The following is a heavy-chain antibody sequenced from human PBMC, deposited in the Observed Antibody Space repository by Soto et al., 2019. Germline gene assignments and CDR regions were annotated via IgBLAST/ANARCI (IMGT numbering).Heavy chain of an antibody. CDR1: GFIFSDYS. J-gene: IGHJ4*02. CDR3: ARDWAAALDY. V-gene: IGHV3-21*01. D-gene: IGHD6-13*01. CDR2: ISGSRGYI. Sequence: LRLSCAASGFIFSDYSMNWVRQAPGKGLEWVSSISGSRGYIYYGDSVKGRFTISRDNAKNSVVLQMNNLRAEDTAVYYCARDWAAALDYWGPGTLVTVSS.